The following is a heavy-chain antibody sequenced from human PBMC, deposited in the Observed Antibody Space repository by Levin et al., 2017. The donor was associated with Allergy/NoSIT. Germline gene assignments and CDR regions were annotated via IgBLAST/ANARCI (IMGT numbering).Heavy chain of an antibody. V-gene: IGHV3-53*01. CDR2: IYSGGST. D-gene: IGHD6-19*01. CDR1: GFTVSSNY. Sequence: GESLKISCAASGFTVSSNYMSWVRQAPGKGLEWVSVIYSGGSTYYADSVKGRFTISRDNSKNTLYLQMNSLRAEDTAVYYCASTVAGRAGLDAFDIWGQGTMVTVSS. J-gene: IGHJ3*02. CDR3: ASTVAGRAGLDAFDI.